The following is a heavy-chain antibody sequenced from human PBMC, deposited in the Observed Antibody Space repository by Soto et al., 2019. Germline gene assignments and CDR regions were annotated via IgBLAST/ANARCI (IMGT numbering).Heavy chain of an antibody. V-gene: IGHV3-30*18. CDR3: AKEAQQLVRAWFDP. CDR2: ISYDGSNK. Sequence: GGSLRLSCAASGFTFSSYGMHWVRQAPGKGLEWVAVISYDGSNKYYADSVKGRFTISRDNSKNTLYLQMNSLRAEDTAVYYCAKEAQQLVRAWFDPWGQGTLVTVSS. J-gene: IGHJ5*02. D-gene: IGHD6-6*01. CDR1: GFTFSSYG.